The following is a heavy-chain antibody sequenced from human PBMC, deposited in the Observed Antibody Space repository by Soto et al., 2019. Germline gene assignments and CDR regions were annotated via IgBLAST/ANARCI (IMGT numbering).Heavy chain of an antibody. Sequence: SETLSLTCTVSGGSITNHYCSWFRQPPGKGLEWIGYINPSNEYASYNPYLRSRETVFVDTSEKRFSLMLNSVTATDTAVYFCARQGFGALHGLVDVWGQGTTGTVSS. D-gene: IGHD3-10*01. CDR2: INPSNEYA. J-gene: IGHJ6*02. CDR3: ARQGFGALHGLVDV. V-gene: IGHV4-4*09. CDR1: GGSITNHY.